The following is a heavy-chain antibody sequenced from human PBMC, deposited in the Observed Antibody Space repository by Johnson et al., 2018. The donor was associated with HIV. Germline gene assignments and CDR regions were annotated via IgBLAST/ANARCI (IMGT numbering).Heavy chain of an antibody. CDR3: ARDGESQQLPLGDAFDV. J-gene: IGHJ3*01. CDR1: GFSVSNNY. CDR2: IYSGGST. Sequence: MQLVESGGGVVQPGGSLRLSCGASGFSVSNNYMNWVRQAPGKGLEWVSVIYSGGSTYYADSVRGRFTISRDNSRNTLYLQMNSLRAEDTAMYYCARDGESQQLPLGDAFDVWGQGTMVTVSS. D-gene: IGHD6-13*01. V-gene: IGHV3-66*01.